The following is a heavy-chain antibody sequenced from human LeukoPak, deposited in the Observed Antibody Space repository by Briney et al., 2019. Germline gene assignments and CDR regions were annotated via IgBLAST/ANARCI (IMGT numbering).Heavy chain of an antibody. V-gene: IGHV3-72*01. CDR1: GFTFSDHY. CDR3: ARVGDYYDSSGYSLDAFDI. CDR2: TRNKAKSYTT. J-gene: IGHJ3*02. D-gene: IGHD3-22*01. Sequence: GGSLRLSCAASGFTFSDHYMDWVSQAPGKGLEWVGRTRNKAKSYTTEYAASVKGRFTVSRDDSKNSLYLQMNGLKTEDTAVYYCARVGDYYDSSGYSLDAFDIWGQGTVVTVFS.